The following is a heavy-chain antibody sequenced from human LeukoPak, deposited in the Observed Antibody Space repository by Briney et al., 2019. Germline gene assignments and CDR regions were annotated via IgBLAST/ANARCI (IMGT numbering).Heavy chain of an antibody. CDR1: GGSFNKYA. D-gene: IGHD3/OR15-3a*01. J-gene: IGHJ4*02. CDR2: INPFYDMT. V-gene: IGHV1-69*10. Sequence: SVKVSCKSSGGSFNKYAVSWVRQAPGQGLEWMGRINPFYDMTDYAQDFQGRFTITADKSTSTVYMELSSLRPEDTAVYYCARDGDLGTGYYIIDFWGRGSLVTVSS. CDR3: ARDGDLGTGYYIIDF.